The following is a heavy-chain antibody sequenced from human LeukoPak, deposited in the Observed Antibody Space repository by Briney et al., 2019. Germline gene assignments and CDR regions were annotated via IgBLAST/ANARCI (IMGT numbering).Heavy chain of an antibody. Sequence: GGSLSLSCAASGFTLSILWMRWVRQAPGKGGECVGNITQDGSEKYYVDSVKGRFTISRDNAKNSLYLQMSSLRAEATAVYYCARSSYYYYYGMDVWGQGTTVTVSS. CDR2: ITQDGSEK. V-gene: IGHV3-7*01. J-gene: IGHJ6*02. CDR1: GFTLSILW. CDR3: ARSSYYYYYGMDV. D-gene: IGHD6-6*01.